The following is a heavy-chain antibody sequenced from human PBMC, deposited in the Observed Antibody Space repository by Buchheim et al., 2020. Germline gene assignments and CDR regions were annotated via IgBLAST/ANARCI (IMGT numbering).Heavy chain of an antibody. CDR3: ARVDTYYDILTGYDVDPIFDP. CDR2: IYYSGST. J-gene: IGHJ5*02. CDR1: GGPISSGGYS. D-gene: IGHD3-9*01. Sequence: QVQLQESGPGLVKPSQTLSLTGIFSGGPISSGGYSWSWIRQHPGKGLEWIGYIYYSGSTYYNPSLKIRVTISVATPKNQFSLKLSSVTAADTAVYYCARVDTYYDILTGYDVDPIFDPWGQGTL. V-gene: IGHV4-31*03.